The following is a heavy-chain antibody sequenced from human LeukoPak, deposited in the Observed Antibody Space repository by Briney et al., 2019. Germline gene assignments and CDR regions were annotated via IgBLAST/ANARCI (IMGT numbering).Heavy chain of an antibody. Sequence: GGSLRLSCAASGFTFSSYGMHWVRQAPGKGLEWVAFIRYDGSNKYYADSVKGRFTISRDNSKNTLYLQMNSLKTEDTAVYYCARAPNSGTLGEDYWGQGTLVTVSS. CDR1: GFTFSSYG. CDR2: IRYDGSNK. D-gene: IGHD1-26*01. J-gene: IGHJ4*02. V-gene: IGHV3-30*02. CDR3: ARAPNSGTLGEDY.